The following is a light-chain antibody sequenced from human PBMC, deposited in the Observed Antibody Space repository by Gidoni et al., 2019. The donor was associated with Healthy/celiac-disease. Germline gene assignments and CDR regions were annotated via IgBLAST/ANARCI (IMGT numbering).Light chain of an antibody. V-gene: IGKV1-5*03. CDR3: QQYNSYPYT. CDR1: QSISSW. CDR2: TAS. Sequence: DIQMTQSPSTLSASVGDRVTITCRASQSISSWLAWYQQKPGNAPKLLIYTASSLESGVPSRFSGSGSGTEFTLTISSLHPDDFATYYCQQYNSYPYTFGQGTKLEIK. J-gene: IGKJ2*01.